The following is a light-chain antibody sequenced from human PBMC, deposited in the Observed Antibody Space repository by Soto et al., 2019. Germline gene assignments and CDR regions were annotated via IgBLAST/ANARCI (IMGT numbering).Light chain of an antibody. Sequence: QSVLTQPPSASGTPGQRVTISCSGSRSSIGSNTVNWYQHLPGMAPTLLIYSNNHRPSGVPERFSASKAGASASLAISGLQSEDEGDYYCAAWDASLGGFYVFGSGTKLTVL. V-gene: IGLV1-44*01. J-gene: IGLJ1*01. CDR1: RSSIGSNT. CDR2: SNN. CDR3: AAWDASLGGFYV.